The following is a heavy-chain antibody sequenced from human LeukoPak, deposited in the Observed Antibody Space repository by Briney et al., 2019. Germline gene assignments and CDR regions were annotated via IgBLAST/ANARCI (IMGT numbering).Heavy chain of an antibody. V-gene: IGHV3-21*04. CDR2: ISYTGTYI. J-gene: IGHJ4*02. D-gene: IGHD1-26*01. Sequence: GGSLRLSCAASAFSLSAYNMNWVRQAPGKGLEWVSSISYTGTYIYYADSVRGRFTISRDNAQNSLYLQMNSLRAEDTAIYYCVRDRGTYRPIDYWGQGTLVTVSS. CDR1: AFSLSAYN. CDR3: VRDRGTYRPIDY.